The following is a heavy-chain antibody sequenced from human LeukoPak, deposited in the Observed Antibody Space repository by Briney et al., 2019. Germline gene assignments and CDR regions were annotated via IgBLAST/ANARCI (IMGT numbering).Heavy chain of an antibody. V-gene: IGHV1-46*01. Sequence: ASVKVSCKASGYTFTNYYMHWVRQAPGQGLEWMGLINPSGGYTNYAQKSQGRVSMTRDTSTSTVYMELSSLRSEDTAVYYCARGLHLRYYDRSGYFDYWGQGTLVTVSS. CDR3: ARGLHLRYYDRSGYFDY. D-gene: IGHD3-22*01. CDR2: INPSGGYT. J-gene: IGHJ4*02. CDR1: GYTFTNYY.